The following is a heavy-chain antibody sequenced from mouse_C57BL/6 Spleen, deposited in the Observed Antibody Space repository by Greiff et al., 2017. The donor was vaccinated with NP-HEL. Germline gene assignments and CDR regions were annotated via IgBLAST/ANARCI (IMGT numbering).Heavy chain of an antibody. CDR1: GYTFTSYW. D-gene: IGHD4-1*01. V-gene: IGHV1-69*01. J-gene: IGHJ4*01. CDR2: IDPSDSYT. CDR3: ARGETGTGAMDY. Sequence: QVQLKQPGAELVMPGASVKLSCKASGYTFTSYWMHWVKQRPGQGLEWIGEIDPSDSYTNYNQKFKGKSTLTVDKSSSTAYMQLSSLTSEDSAVYYCARGETGTGAMDYWGQGTSVTVSS.